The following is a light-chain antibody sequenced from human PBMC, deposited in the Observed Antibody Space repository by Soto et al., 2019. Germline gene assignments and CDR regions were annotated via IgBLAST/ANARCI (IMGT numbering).Light chain of an antibody. V-gene: IGLV2-8*01. J-gene: IGLJ3*02. CDR1: SSDIGVYNY. CDR3: ASYAGSNNGV. Sequence: QSALTQPPSASGSPGRSVTISCTGTSSDIGVYNYVSWYQQHPGKAPKLMIYEVAKRPSGVPDRFTGSKSGNTASLTVSGLQAEDEADYYCASYAGSNNGVFGGGTKLTVL. CDR2: EVA.